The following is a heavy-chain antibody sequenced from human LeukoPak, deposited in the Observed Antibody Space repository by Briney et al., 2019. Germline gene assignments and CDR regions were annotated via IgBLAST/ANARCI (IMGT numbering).Heavy chain of an antibody. D-gene: IGHD1-1*01. V-gene: IGHV4-34*01. J-gene: IGHJ4*02. CDR2: INHSGST. Sequence: PSETLSLTCAVYGGSFSGYYWSWIRQPPGKGLEWSGEINHSGSTNYNPSLKSRVTISVDTSKNQFSLKLSSVTAADTAVYYCAARVRYAAFDYWGQGTLVTVSS. CDR1: GGSFSGYY. CDR3: AARVRYAAFDY.